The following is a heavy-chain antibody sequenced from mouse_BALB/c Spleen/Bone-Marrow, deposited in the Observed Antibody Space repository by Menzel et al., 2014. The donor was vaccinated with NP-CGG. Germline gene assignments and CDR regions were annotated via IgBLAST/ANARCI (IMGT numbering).Heavy chain of an antibody. J-gene: IGHJ2*01. CDR1: GFTFTDYY. CDR3: VREKGAFFFEY. V-gene: IGHV7-3*02. CDR2: IRNKANGYTT. Sequence: EVMLAESGGGLVQPGGSLRLSCATSGFTFTDYYMNWVRQPPGMALEWLGFIRNKANGYTTEYSASVKGRFTISRDNSQSFLYLQMKPQEPEDNATYYCVREKGAFFFEYWGQRNTLTVSS.